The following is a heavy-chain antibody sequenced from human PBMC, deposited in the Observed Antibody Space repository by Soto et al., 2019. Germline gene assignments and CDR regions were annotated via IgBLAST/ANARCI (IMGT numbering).Heavy chain of an antibody. CDR1: GFTFSNAW. Sequence: EVQLVESGGGLVKPGGSLRLSCAASGFTFSNAWMSWVRQAPGKGLEWVGRIKSKTDGGTTDYAAPVKGRFTISRDDSKNTLYLQMNSLKIEDTAVYFCTTQNHGYEDAFDIWGQGTMVTVSS. CDR2: IKSKTDGGTT. D-gene: IGHD5-12*01. CDR3: TTQNHGYEDAFDI. J-gene: IGHJ3*02. V-gene: IGHV3-15*01.